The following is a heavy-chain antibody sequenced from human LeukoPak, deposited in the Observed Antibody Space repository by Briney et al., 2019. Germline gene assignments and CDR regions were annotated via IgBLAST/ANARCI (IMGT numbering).Heavy chain of an antibody. CDR3: ARSLRFLESSWFDP. J-gene: IGHJ5*02. V-gene: IGHV4-34*01. Sequence: SETLSLTCAVYGGSFSGYYWSWIRQPPGKGLEWIGEINHSGSTNYNPSLKSRVTISVDTSKNQFSLKLSSVTAADTAVYYCARSLRFLESSWFDPWGQGTLVTVSS. CDR2: INHSGST. CDR1: GGSFSGYY. D-gene: IGHD3-3*01.